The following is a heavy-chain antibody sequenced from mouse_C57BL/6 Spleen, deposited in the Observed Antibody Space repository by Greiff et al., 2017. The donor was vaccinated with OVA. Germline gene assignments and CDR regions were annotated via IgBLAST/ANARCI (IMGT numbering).Heavy chain of an antibody. CDR1: GFTFSSYG. D-gene: IGHD3-3*01. Sequence: EVQLLQSGGDLVKPGGSLKLSCAASGFTFSSYGMSWVRQTPDKRLEWFATISSGGGNTYYPHSVKGRFTIARDKAKNTLYLQMSSMKSEDTAKYYCARRGTGFDYWGQGTTLTVSS. V-gene: IGHV5-6*01. CDR2: ISSGGGNT. CDR3: ARRGTGFDY. J-gene: IGHJ2*01.